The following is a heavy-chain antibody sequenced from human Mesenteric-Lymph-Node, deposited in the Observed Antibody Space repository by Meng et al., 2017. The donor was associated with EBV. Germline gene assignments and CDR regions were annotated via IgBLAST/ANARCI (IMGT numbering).Heavy chain of an antibody. CDR2: TYYRSKWYN. V-gene: IGHV6-1*01. CDR1: GDSVSSSSAA. J-gene: IGHJ2*01. Sequence: QVQLQQSGPXLVKPXXXLSLTCVISGDSVSSSSAAWTWIRQSPSRGLEWLGRTYYRSKWYNDYAVFVKSRININPDTSKNQFSLQLNSVTPEDTAVYYCARGATSVFDLWCRGTLVTVSS. CDR3: ARGATSVFDL.